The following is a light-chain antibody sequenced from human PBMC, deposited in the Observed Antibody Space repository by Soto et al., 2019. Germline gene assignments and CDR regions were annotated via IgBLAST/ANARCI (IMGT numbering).Light chain of an antibody. J-gene: IGKJ2*01. CDR1: HSISNL. V-gene: IGKV1-5*01. Sequence: DIQMTQSPSTLSASVGDRVTITCRASHSISNLLAWYQQKPGKAPKVMIYDISNLESGVPSRFSGSGSGTDFNLTLRSLQPEDFATYYCQEYNTFSYAFGQGTRLEI. CDR2: DIS. CDR3: QEYNTFSYA.